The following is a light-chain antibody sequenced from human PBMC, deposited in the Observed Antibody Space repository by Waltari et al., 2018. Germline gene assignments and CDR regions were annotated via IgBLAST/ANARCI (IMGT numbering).Light chain of an antibody. V-gene: IGKV3-15*01. CDR3: QQYNNWLRGLT. CDR1: QSVSSN. J-gene: IGKJ4*01. Sequence: EIVMTQSPATLSVSPGERATLSCRASQSVSSNLAWYPQKPGQAPRLLIYGASTRATGIPARFSGSGSGKEFTLTISSLQSEDFAVYYCQQYNNWLRGLTFGGGTKVEIK. CDR2: GAS.